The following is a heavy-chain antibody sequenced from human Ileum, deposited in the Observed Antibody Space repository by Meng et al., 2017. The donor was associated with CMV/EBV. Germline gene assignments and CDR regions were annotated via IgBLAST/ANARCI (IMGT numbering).Heavy chain of an antibody. V-gene: IGHV4-34*01. Sequence: DDYWIWIRRTPGKRLGWVDASQKSGSTYYNPSDKKDQITPSVDASMNSFTLNIMFVTAADTAVYYCAQRKVYNGGFGRNWFGPWGQGTLVTVSS. CDR3: AQRKVYNGGFGRNWFGP. CDR2: SQKSGST. J-gene: IGHJ5*02. D-gene: IGHD2-8*01. CDR1: DDY.